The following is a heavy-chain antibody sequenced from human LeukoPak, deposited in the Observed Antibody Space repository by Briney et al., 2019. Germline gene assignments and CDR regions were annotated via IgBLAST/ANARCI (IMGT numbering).Heavy chain of an antibody. V-gene: IGHV3-74*03. CDR2: IRPDGPTT. D-gene: IGHD1-26*01. CDR3: AREQRNLGATIDW. J-gene: IGHJ4*02. Sequence: GGSLRLSCAASGFTFSRYWMHWVRQVPGKGLGSVSRIRPDGPTTMYAASVTGRFTISRDKAKNTMYLQMNSLTAEDTAVYYCAREQRNLGATIDWWGQGTLVTVSS. CDR1: GFTFSRYW.